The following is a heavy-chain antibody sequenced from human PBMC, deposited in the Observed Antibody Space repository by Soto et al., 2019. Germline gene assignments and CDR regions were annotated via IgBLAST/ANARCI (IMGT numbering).Heavy chain of an antibody. CDR2: ISSSSSYI. CDR3: ARDHSTDYYYYYGMDV. CDR1: GFTFSSYS. J-gene: IGHJ6*02. V-gene: IGHV3-21*01. Sequence: GGSLRLSCAASGFTFSSYSMNWVRQAPGKGLEWVSSISSSSSYIYYADSVKGRFTISRDNAKNSLYLQMNSLRAEDTAVYYCARDHSTDYYYYYGMDVWGQGTTVTVSS.